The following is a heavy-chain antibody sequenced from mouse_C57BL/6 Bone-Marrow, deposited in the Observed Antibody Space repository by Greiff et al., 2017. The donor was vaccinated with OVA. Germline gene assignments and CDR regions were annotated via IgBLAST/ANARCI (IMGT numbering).Heavy chain of an antibody. CDR2: IDPTNDYT. CDR1: GSTFTSYT. CDR3: TRGYYFDY. V-gene: IGHV1-4*01. J-gene: IGHJ2*01. Sequence: QVQLQQSGAELARPGASVKMSCKASGSTFTSYTIHWVKQRPGQGLEWIGYIDPTNDYTNYNQKFKGKATLTADKSSSTAYMQLSSLTSEDSAVYYCTRGYYFDYWGQGTTLTVSS.